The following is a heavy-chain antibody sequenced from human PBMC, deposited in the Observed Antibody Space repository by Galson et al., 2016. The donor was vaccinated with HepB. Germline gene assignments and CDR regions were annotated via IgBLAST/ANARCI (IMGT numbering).Heavy chain of an antibody. CDR3: ASDYGGSPFDY. Sequence: SLRLSCAASAFTFSNYAMSWVRQAPGKGLEWVSTLSGGGGSTYYADSVKGRFTISRDNSKNTLYLQMNSLRAEDTAVYYCASDYGGSPFDYWGQGTLVTVSS. CDR1: AFTFSNYA. V-gene: IGHV3-23*01. D-gene: IGHD4-23*01. J-gene: IGHJ4*02. CDR2: LSGGGGST.